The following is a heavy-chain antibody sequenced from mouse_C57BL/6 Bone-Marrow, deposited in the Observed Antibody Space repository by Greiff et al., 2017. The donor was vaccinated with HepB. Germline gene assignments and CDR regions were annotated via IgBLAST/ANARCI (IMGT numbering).Heavy chain of an antibody. D-gene: IGHD1-1*01. CDR2: IYPGDGDT. Sequence: VQLQQSGPELVKPGASVKISCKASGYAFSSSWMNWVKQRPGKGLEWIGRIYPGDGDTNYNGKVKGKATLTADKSSSTAYMQLSSLTSEDSAVYFCAMITTVGDGYFDVWGTGTTVTVSS. V-gene: IGHV1-82*01. CDR3: AMITTVGDGYFDV. J-gene: IGHJ1*03. CDR1: GYAFSSSW.